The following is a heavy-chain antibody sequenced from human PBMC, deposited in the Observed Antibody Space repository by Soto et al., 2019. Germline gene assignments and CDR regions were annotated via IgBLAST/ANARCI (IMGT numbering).Heavy chain of an antibody. D-gene: IGHD1-26*01. V-gene: IGHV3-30*03. J-gene: IGHJ6*02. CDR2: ISYGSTKT. Sequence: LRLSCAASGFTFNSYGMHWVRQGPGNGLEWVAFISYGSTKTYYADSVKGRFTISRDNSNSALYVQMNSLTGEDTAVYYCARTRSAWSDFHYYSLDVWGQGTTVTVSS. CDR1: GFTFNSYG. CDR3: ARTRSAWSDFHYYSLDV.